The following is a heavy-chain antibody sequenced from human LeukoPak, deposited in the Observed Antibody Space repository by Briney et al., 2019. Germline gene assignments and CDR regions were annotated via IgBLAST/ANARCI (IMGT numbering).Heavy chain of an antibody. Sequence: GESLKISCKGSGYSFTSYWIGWVRQMSGKGLEWMGIIYPGDSDTRYSPSFQGQVTISADKSISTAYLQWSSLKASDTAMYYCARSYSSNWGAFEIWGQGTMVTVSS. V-gene: IGHV5-51*01. CDR2: IYPGDSDT. CDR1: GYSFTSYW. J-gene: IGHJ3*02. D-gene: IGHD6-13*01. CDR3: ARSYSSNWGAFEI.